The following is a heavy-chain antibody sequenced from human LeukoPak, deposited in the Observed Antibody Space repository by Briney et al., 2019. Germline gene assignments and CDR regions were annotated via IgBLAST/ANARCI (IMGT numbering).Heavy chain of an antibody. V-gene: IGHV3-11*01. CDR1: GFTFSDYY. D-gene: IGHD3-10*01. J-gene: IGHJ3*02. CDR3: ARDSYYYVSGTYKSAFDT. CDR2: ISSSGNNI. Sequence: GGSLRLSCAASGFTFSDYYMNWIRQAPGKGLEWVSYISSSGNNIKYADSVRGRFTISRDNAKNSLYLQMNSLRAEDTAVYYCARDSYYYVSGTYKSAFDTWGQGTMVTVSS.